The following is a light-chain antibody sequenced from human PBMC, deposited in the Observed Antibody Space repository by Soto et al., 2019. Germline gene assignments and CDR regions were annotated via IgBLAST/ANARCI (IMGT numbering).Light chain of an antibody. V-gene: IGKV1-5*01. Sequence: EIQMTQTPCTLSAYVGHEVTITCRASQTISRWLAWYQQKPGRAPKLLIYDASTLESGVPSRFSGSGSETEFTLTISRLQPDDFATYFCHARAFGQGTRREI. CDR3: HARA. CDR2: DAS. CDR1: QTISRW. J-gene: IGKJ5*01.